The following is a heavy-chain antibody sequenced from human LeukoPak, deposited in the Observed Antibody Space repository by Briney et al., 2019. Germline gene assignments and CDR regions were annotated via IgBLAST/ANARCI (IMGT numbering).Heavy chain of an antibody. V-gene: IGHV1-2*02. CDR3: ARVQSSSTRYFDY. D-gene: IGHD2-2*01. CDR2: INPNSGGT. Sequence: EASVKVSCKASGYTFTGDYMRWVRQAPGQGLEWMGWINPNSGGTNYAQKFQGRVTMTRDTSISTAYMELSRLRSDDTAVYYCARVQSSSTRYFDYWGQGTLVTVSS. CDR1: GYTFTGDY. J-gene: IGHJ4*02.